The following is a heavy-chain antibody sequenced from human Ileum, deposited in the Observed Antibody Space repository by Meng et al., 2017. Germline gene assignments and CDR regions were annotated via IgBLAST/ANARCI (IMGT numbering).Heavy chain of an antibody. J-gene: IGHJ4*02. CDR1: GGSIGSAAYY. CDR2: IHYTGST. CDR3: ARGVSAAGLFDN. D-gene: IGHD2-2*01. V-gene: IGHV4-31*03. Sequence: QVQLQESGPGLVKGSQTRSLTCTVSGGSIGSAAYYWTWIRQHPAKGLEWIGYIHYTGSTSYNPSLESRTSTSIDTSNNQFSLKVTSVTAADTAVYYCARGVSAAGLFDNWGPGTLVTVSS.